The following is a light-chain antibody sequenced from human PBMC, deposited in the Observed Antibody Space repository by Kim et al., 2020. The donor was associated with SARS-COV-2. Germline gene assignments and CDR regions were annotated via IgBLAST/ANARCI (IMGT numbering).Light chain of an antibody. CDR2: EDN. CDR1: GGSIPSNY. CDR3: QSYDSSNPVV. Sequence: NTVPSSSTRSGGSIPSNYVQWDQLRPGSAPTTVIYEDNQRPSGVPDRFSGSIDSSSNSAALTISGLKTEDEADYYCQSYDSSNPVVFGGGTQLTVL. V-gene: IGLV6-57*03. J-gene: IGLJ2*01.